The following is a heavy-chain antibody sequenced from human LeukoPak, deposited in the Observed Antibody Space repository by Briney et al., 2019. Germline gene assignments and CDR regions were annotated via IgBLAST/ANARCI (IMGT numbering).Heavy chain of an antibody. CDR3: ARSRDGYNLFGTADY. CDR2: IYPGDSDT. V-gene: IGHV5-51*01. D-gene: IGHD5-24*01. J-gene: IGHJ4*02. CDR1: GYNFTNYW. Sequence: GESLKISCKGSGYNFTNYWIGWVRQMPGKGLEWMGIIYPGDSDTRYSPSFQGQVTISADKSISTAYLQWSSLKASDTAMYYCARSRDGYNLFGTADYWGQGTLVTVSS.